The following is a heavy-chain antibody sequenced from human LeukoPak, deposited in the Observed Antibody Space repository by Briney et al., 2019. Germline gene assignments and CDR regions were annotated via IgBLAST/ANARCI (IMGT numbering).Heavy chain of an antibody. CDR2: ISSSSSYI. CDR3: ARDLYGDDAFDI. Sequence: GGSLRLSCAASGFTFSSYWMNWVRQAPGKGLEWVSSISSSSSYIYYADSVKGRFTISRDNAKNSLYLQMNSLRAEDTAVYYCARDLYGDDAFDIWGQGTMVTVSS. CDR1: GFTFSSYW. V-gene: IGHV3-21*01. J-gene: IGHJ3*02. D-gene: IGHD2/OR15-2a*01.